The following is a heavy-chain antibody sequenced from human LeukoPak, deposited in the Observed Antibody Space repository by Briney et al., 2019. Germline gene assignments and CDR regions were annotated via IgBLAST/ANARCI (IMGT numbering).Heavy chain of an antibody. CDR1: GFTFSSYW. CDR2: INSDGSST. D-gene: IGHD6-13*01. J-gene: IGHJ4*02. Sequence: PGGSLRLPCAASGFTFSSYWMHWVRQAPGKGLVWVSRINSDGSSTSYADSVKGRLTISRDNAKNTLYLQMNSLRAEDTAVYYCAREYSSSWGAFDYWGQGTLVTVSS. V-gene: IGHV3-74*01. CDR3: AREYSSSWGAFDY.